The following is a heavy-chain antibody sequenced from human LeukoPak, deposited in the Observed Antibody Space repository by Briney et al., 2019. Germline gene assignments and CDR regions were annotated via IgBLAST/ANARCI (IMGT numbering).Heavy chain of an antibody. D-gene: IGHD1-26*01. CDR2: INAGSGNT. V-gene: IGHV1-3*01. CDR3: ARDRAYSGSYPHY. CDR1: GYTFTSYA. Sequence: ASVKVSCKASGYTFTSYAMHWVRQAPGQRLEWMGWINAGSGNTKYSQKFQGRVTITRDTSASTAYMELSSLRSEDTAVYYCARDRAYSGSYPHYWGQGTLVTVSS. J-gene: IGHJ4*02.